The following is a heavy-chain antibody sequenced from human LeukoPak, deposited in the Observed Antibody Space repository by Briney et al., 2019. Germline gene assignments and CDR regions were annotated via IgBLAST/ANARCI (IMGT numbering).Heavy chain of an antibody. CDR1: GGTFSSYA. J-gene: IGHJ3*02. Sequence: ASVKVSCKASGGTFSSYAISWVRQAPGQGLEWMGGIIPIFGTANYAQKFQGRVTITADKSTSTAYMELSSLRSEDTAVYYCARDRPKYYDDSSGTTPDAFDIWGQGTMVTVSS. CDR2: IIPIFGTA. D-gene: IGHD3-22*01. V-gene: IGHV1-69*06. CDR3: ARDRPKYYDDSSGTTPDAFDI.